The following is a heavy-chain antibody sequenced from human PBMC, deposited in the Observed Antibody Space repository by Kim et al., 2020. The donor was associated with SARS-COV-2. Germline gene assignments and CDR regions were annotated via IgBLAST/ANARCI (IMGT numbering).Heavy chain of an antibody. CDR2: IRSKAYGGTT. J-gene: IGHJ4*02. CDR3: TRDYPHDIVVVPGLPLDY. D-gene: IGHD2-2*01. Sequence: GGSLRLSCTASGFTFGDYAMSWFRQAPGKGLEWVGFIRSKAYGGTTEYAASVKGRFTISRDDSKSIAYLQMNSLKTEDTAVYYCTRDYPHDIVVVPGLPLDYWGQGTLVTVSS. CDR1: GFTFGDYA. V-gene: IGHV3-49*03.